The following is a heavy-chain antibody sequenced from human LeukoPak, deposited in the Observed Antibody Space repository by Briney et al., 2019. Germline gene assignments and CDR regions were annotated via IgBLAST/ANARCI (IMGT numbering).Heavy chain of an antibody. Sequence: PSETLSLTCTVSGGSISSSSYYWGWIRQPPGKGLEWIGSIYYSGSTYYNPSLKSRVTISVDTSKNQFSLKLSSVTAADTAVYYCARISSSPYWGQGTLVTVSS. V-gene: IGHV4-39*07. J-gene: IGHJ4*02. D-gene: IGHD6-6*01. CDR3: ARISSSPY. CDR1: GGSISSSSYY. CDR2: IYYSGST.